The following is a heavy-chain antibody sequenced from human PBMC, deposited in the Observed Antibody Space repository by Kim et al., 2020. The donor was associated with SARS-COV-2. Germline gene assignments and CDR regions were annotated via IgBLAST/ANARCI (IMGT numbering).Heavy chain of an antibody. CDR3: ARLRGGQLTPYYNWFDP. J-gene: IGHJ5*02. CDR1: GYTFTSYA. CDR2: INTNTGNP. D-gene: IGHD6-6*01. Sequence: ASVKVSCKASGYTFTSYAMNWVRQAPGQGLEWMGWINTNTGNPTYAQGFTGRFVFSLDTSVSTAYLQISSLKAEDTAVYYCARLRGGQLTPYYNWFDPWGQGTLVTVST. V-gene: IGHV7-4-1*02.